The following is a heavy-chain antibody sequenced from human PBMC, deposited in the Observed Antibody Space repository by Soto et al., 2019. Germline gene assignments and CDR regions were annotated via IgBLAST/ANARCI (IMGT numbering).Heavy chain of an antibody. CDR3: ARPEGYYYYMDV. J-gene: IGHJ6*02. V-gene: IGHV3-21*01. CDR2: ISTTGSYI. CDR1: GFTFSSYP. Sequence: GGSLRLSCAASGFTFSSYPMNWVRQAPGKGLEWVSFISTTGSYIYYADSVKGRFTISRDNAKNSLYLQVNSLRAEDTAVYYCARPEGYYYYMDVWGQGTTVTVSS.